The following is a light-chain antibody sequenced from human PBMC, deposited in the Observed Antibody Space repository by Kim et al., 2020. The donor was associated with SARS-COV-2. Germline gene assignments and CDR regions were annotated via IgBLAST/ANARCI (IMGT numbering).Light chain of an antibody. Sequence: ALGQTGRFTCQGDSLRIYDASWYQQKPGQAPVCVFYGKNNRPSGIPDRFSGAYAGNTASLTVTAAQAEDEADYYCNSRESSANHWMFGGGTQLTVL. J-gene: IGLJ3*02. V-gene: IGLV3-19*01. CDR2: GKN. CDR3: NSRESSANHWM. CDR1: SLRIYD.